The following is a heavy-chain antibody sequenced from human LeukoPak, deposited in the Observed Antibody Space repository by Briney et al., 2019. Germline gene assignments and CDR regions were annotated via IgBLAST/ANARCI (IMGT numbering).Heavy chain of an antibody. Sequence: GGSLRLSCAVSRFTFSDAWVAWVRQAPGKGLEHVGRIRSQSDGGTADYAAPVKDRFTISRDDSKNMVYLYMNNLKIEDTAMYYCTTGYGTIDFWGQGTLVAVSS. CDR1: RFTFSDAW. D-gene: IGHD2-8*01. CDR2: IRSQSDGGTA. CDR3: TTGYGTIDF. V-gene: IGHV3-15*01. J-gene: IGHJ4*02.